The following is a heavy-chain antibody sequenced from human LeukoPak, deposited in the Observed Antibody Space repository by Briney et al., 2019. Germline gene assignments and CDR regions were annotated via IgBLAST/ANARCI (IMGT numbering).Heavy chain of an antibody. D-gene: IGHD3-3*01. CDR3: ARDPGVVAFHYLDF. J-gene: IGHJ4*02. Sequence: PGVSLRLSCAASGFTFSSHAMAWVRQAPGKGLEWVSAIGGSSGSTYYADSVKGRFTISRDNSKNTVYLQMNYLRADDTAVYYCARDPGVVAFHYLDFWGQGTLVTVSS. CDR1: GFTFSSHA. V-gene: IGHV3-23*01. CDR2: IGGSSGST.